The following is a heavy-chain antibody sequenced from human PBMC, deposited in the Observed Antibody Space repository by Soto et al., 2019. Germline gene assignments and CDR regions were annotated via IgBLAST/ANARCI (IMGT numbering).Heavy chain of an antibody. CDR1: GGTFSSYA. CDR2: IIPIFGTA. V-gene: IGHV1-69*13. CDR3: ARVLYSSSSGGDYYSYGMDV. D-gene: IGHD6-6*01. Sequence: ASVKVSCKASGGTFSSYAISWVRQAPGQGLEWMGGIIPIFGTANYAQKFQGRVTITADESTSTAYMELSSLRSEDTAVYYCARVLYSSSSGGDYYSYGMDVWGQGTTVTVSS. J-gene: IGHJ6*02.